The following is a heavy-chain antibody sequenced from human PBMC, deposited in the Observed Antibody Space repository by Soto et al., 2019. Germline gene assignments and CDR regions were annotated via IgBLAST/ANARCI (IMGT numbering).Heavy chain of an antibody. CDR3: ARGGGTLDF. V-gene: IGHV1-46*01. Sequence: QVHLVQSGAEVKKSGASVKVSCKAFGYTFISYAMYWVRQAPGQGLEWMAIVSPRDGSASYAQDFQGRVTVTRDTSTSTVYLELSSLRSDDTAVYYCARGGGTLDFWGQGTLVTVSS. CDR2: VSPRDGSA. CDR1: GYTFISYA. J-gene: IGHJ4*02.